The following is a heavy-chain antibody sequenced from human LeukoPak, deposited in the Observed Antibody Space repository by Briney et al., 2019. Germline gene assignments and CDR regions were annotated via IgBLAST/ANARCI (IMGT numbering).Heavy chain of an antibody. V-gene: IGHV3-23*01. CDR3: AKDPAANVDYPYYIDY. D-gene: IGHD4-11*01. CDR1: GFNLRSSA. J-gene: IGHJ4*02. Sequence: GGSLRLSCAGSGFNLRSSAMSWVRQAPGKGLEWVSAMSGTGVNTFYADSVKGRFTISRDNSNNTLYLQMYSLRAEDTAVYYCAKDPAANVDYPYYIDYWGQGALVTVSS. CDR2: MSGTGVNT.